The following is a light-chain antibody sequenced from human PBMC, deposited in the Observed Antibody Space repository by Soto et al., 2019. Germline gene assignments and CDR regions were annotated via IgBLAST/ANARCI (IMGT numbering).Light chain of an antibody. CDR3: QPYGTTPWT. Sequence: ETVLTQSPGTLSLSPGERVTLSCRASQSVCSRCLAWYQQKPGQSPRLLIYGASSRATSIPDRFSGSGSGTDFTLTISRLEPEDFAVYYCQPYGTTPWTFGQGTKVGIK. J-gene: IGKJ1*01. CDR2: GAS. CDR1: QSVCSRC. V-gene: IGKV3-20*01.